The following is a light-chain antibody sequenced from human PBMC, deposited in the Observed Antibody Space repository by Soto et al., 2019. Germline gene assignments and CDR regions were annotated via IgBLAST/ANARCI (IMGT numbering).Light chain of an antibody. J-gene: IGKJ5*01. CDR2: AAS. CDR3: QQSYSTPIT. V-gene: IGKV1-39*01. CDR1: QSISSY. Sequence: DIQMTQSPSSLSASVGDRVTITCRASQSISSYLNWYQQKPVKAPKLLIYAASSLQSGVPSRFSGSGSGTDFTLNISSLQPEDFATYYWQQSYSTPITFGQGTRLEIK.